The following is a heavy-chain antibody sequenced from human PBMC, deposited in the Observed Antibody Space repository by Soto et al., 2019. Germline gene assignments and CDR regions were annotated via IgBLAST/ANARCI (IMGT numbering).Heavy chain of an antibody. Sequence: QVHLQESGPGLVKPSETLSLTCTVSGGAISPYYWTWIRQPAGKGLEWIGRIYSRGSTKYNPSLQSRVTMSLATYNNQCSLRLNSVTAADTAVEYWARGERFSDWFDPWGQGTLVTVSS. V-gene: IGHV4-4*07. CDR1: GGAISPYY. D-gene: IGHD3-3*01. CDR2: IYSRGST. J-gene: IGHJ5*02. CDR3: ARGERFSDWFDP.